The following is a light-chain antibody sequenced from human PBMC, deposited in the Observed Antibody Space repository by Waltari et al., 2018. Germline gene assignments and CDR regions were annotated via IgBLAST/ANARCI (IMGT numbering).Light chain of an antibody. CDR3: QQSYSTPRFT. V-gene: IGKV1-39*01. CDR1: QSISSY. J-gene: IGKJ3*01. CDR2: ATS. Sequence: DIQMTQSPSSLSASVGDRVTITCRASQSISSYLNWYQQKPGKDPKPLMYATSSLQSGVPLRFSGSGSGTDFTLTISSLQPEDYATYVCQQSYSTPRFTFGPGTKVDIK.